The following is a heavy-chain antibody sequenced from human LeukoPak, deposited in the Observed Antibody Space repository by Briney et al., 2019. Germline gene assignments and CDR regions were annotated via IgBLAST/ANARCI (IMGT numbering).Heavy chain of an antibody. CDR2: ISWDGGST. J-gene: IGHJ4*02. CDR1: GFTFDDYA. Sequence: GGSLRLSCAASGFTFDDYAMHWVRQAPGKGLEWVSLISWDGGSTYYADSVKGRFTISRDSSKNSLYLQMNSLRAEDTALYYCAKDIDWSNNFDYWGQGTLVTVSS. V-gene: IGHV3-43D*03. CDR3: AKDIDWSNNFDY. D-gene: IGHD3-9*01.